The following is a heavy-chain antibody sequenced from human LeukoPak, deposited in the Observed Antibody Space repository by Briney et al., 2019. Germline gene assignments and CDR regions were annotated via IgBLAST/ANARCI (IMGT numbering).Heavy chain of an antibody. D-gene: IGHD6-13*01. CDR2: IYNSGST. CDR1: GGSFSGYY. J-gene: IGHJ5*02. CDR3: ARAYSSSWYFNWFDP. V-gene: IGHV4-34*01. Sequence: SETLSLTCAVYGGSFSGYYWGWIRQPPGKGLEWIGTIYNSGSTYYNASLESRVTISVDTSKDQFSLKLSSVTAADTAVYYCARAYSSSWYFNWFDPWGQGTLVTVSS.